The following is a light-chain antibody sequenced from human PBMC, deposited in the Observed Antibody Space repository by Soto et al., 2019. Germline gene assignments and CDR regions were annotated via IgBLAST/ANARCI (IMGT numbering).Light chain of an antibody. CDR2: GPS. CDR3: QQYDSSPSWT. V-gene: IGKV3-20*01. Sequence: EIVMTQSPATLSVSPGERATLSCRASQSVSNNFLAWYQHRPGQAPTLLIYGPSTRATGIPDRFSGSGSGTDFTLTISSLEPEDFAVYYCQQYDSSPSWTFGQGTKVDIK. J-gene: IGKJ1*01. CDR1: QSVSNNF.